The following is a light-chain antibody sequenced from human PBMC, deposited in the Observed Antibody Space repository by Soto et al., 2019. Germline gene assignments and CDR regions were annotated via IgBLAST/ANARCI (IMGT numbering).Light chain of an antibody. CDR1: QSVSSSS. Sequence: EIVLTQSPGTLSLSPGQRATLSCRASQSVSSSSLAWYQQRPGQAPRLLIYGASRRATGVPVRFSGSGSGTDFTLTISSLEPEDFAVYYCQQRSNWAPITFGPGTKVDFK. V-gene: IGKV3D-20*02. CDR3: QQRSNWAPIT. J-gene: IGKJ3*01. CDR2: GAS.